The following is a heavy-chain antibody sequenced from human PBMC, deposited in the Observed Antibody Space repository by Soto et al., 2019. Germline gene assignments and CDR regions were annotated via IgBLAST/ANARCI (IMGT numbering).Heavy chain of an antibody. Sequence: SQTLSLTSDVYAGSFSHYPWKWIRHLPGKGLEWIGKIKHSGSSNYNPSLRSRVSISVDMSKNQFALRLTSVTAADTAVYYCARGGSSDWQVALDIWGQGSMVSVS. CDR2: IKHSGSS. J-gene: IGHJ3*02. CDR3: ARGGSSDWQVALDI. V-gene: IGHV4-34*01. CDR1: AGSFSHYP. D-gene: IGHD6-19*01.